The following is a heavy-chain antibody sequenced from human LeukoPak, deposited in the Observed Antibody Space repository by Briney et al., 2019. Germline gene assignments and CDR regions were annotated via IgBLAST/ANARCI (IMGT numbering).Heavy chain of an antibody. CDR3: AKKMRNSSSWSNGYYYGMDV. D-gene: IGHD6-13*01. J-gene: IGHJ6*02. Sequence: GGSLRLSCAASGFTFDDYAMHWVRQAPGKGLEWVSGISWNSGSIGYADSVKGRFTISRDNAKNSLYLQMNSLRAEDTAVYYCAKKMRNSSSWSNGYYYGMDVWGQGTTVTVSS. V-gene: IGHV3-9*01. CDR1: GFTFDDYA. CDR2: ISWNSGSI.